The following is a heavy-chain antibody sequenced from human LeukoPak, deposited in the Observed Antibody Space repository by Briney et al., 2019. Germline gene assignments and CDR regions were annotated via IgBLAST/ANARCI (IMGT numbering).Heavy chain of an antibody. Sequence: GGSLRLSCTASGFTFSSYWMHWVRQAPGKGLVWVSHTNSDGGRTSYADSVKGRFTISRDNAKNTLYLQMNSLRAEDTAVYYCVRDPGRSGSTPWGQGTLVTVSS. J-gene: IGHJ5*02. CDR1: GFTFSSYW. CDR3: VRDPGRSGSTP. CDR2: TNSDGGRT. D-gene: IGHD1-26*01. V-gene: IGHV3-74*01.